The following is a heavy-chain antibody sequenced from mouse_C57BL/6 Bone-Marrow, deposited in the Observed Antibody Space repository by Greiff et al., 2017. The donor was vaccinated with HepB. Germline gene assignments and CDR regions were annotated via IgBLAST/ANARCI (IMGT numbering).Heavy chain of an antibody. CDR3: ARVYDGYPSYAMDY. CDR2: IYPRSGNT. D-gene: IGHD2-3*01. CDR1: GYTFTSYG. J-gene: IGHJ4*01. V-gene: IGHV1-81*01. Sequence: VKLVESGAELARPGASVKLSCKASGYTFTSYGISWVKQRTGQGLEWIGEIYPRSGNTYYNEKFKGKATLTADKSSSTAYMELRSLTSEDSAVYFCARVYDGYPSYAMDYWGQGTSVTVSS.